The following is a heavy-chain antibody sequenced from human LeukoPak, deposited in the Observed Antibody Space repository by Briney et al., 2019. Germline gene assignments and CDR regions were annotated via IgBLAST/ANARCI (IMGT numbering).Heavy chain of an antibody. J-gene: IGHJ4*02. Sequence: GGSLRLSCAASGFTFSSYSMNWVRQAPGKGLEWVSSISSSSYIYYADSVKGRFTISRDNAKNSLYLQMNSLRAEDTAVYYCARGPVHYYDSSGYYNYYWGQGTLVTVSS. V-gene: IGHV3-21*01. D-gene: IGHD3-22*01. CDR2: ISSSSYI. CDR1: GFTFSSYS. CDR3: ARGPVHYYDSSGYYNYY.